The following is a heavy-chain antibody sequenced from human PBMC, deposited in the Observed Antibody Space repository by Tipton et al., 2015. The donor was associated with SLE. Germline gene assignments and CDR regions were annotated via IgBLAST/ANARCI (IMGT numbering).Heavy chain of an antibody. V-gene: IGHV4-39*07. CDR1: GGSVSSGSYY. CDR3: ARVEMATEGFDY. CDR2: IYYSGST. Sequence: TLSLTCTVSGGSVSSGSYYWSWIRQPPGKGLEWIGSIYYSGSTYYNPSLKSRVTISVDTSKNQFSLKLSSVTAADTAVYYCARVEMATEGFDYWGQGTLVTVSS. D-gene: IGHD5-24*01. J-gene: IGHJ4*02.